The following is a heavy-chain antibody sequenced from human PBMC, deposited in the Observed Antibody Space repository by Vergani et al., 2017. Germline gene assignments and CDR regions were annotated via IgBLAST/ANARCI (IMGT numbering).Heavy chain of an antibody. CDR1: GGSFSGYY. CDR2: INHSGST. CDR3: ARDRYSSSLWFDP. V-gene: IGHV4-34*01. J-gene: IGHJ5*02. Sequence: QVQLQQWGAGLLKPSETLSLTCAVYGGSFSGYYWSWIRQPPGKGLEWIGEINHSGSTNYNPSLKSRVTISVDTSKNQFSLKLSSVTAADTAVYYCARDRYSSSLWFDPWGQGTLVTVSS. D-gene: IGHD6-13*01.